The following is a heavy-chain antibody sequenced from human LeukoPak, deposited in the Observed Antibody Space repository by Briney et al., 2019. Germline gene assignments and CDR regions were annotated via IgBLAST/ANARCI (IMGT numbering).Heavy chain of an antibody. J-gene: IGHJ4*02. V-gene: IGHV3-23*01. D-gene: IGHD5-24*01. CDR3: AKGRRDGYNYPFFDS. Sequence: GGSLRLSRAASGFTFRNSAMSWVRQAPGKGLEWVSNIIGNSVSTYYADFVKGRFTISRDNSNNTLSLQMNSLSADDTARYYCAKGRRDGYNYPFFDSWGQGALVIVSS. CDR1: GFTFRNSA. CDR2: IIGNSVST.